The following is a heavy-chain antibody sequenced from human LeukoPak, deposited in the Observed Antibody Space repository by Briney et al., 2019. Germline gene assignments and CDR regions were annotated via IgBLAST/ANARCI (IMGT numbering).Heavy chain of an antibody. CDR3: AKVRSLAARPSAVSLDY. CDR1: GFTFSSYA. V-gene: IGHV3-23*01. Sequence: QTGGSLRLSCAASGFTFSSYAMSWVRQAPGKGLEWVSAISGSGGSTYYADSVKGRFTISRDNSKNTLYLQMNSLRAEDTAVYYCAKVRSLAARPSAVSLDYWGQGTLVTVSS. CDR2: ISGSGGST. D-gene: IGHD6-6*01. J-gene: IGHJ4*02.